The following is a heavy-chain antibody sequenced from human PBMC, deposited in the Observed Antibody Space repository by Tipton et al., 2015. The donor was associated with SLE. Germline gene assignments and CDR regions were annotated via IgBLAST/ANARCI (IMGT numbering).Heavy chain of an antibody. V-gene: IGHV3-30*04. CDR1: GFTFSSYA. CDR2: ISYDGSNK. J-gene: IGHJ4*02. Sequence: SGFTFSSYAMHWARQAPGKGLEWVAVISYDGSNKYYADSVKGRFTISRDNSKNTLYLQMNSLRAEDTAVYYCARAWDYWGQGTLVTVSS. CDR3: ARAWDY.